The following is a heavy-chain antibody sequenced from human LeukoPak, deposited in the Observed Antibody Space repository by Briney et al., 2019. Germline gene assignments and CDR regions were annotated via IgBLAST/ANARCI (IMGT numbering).Heavy chain of an antibody. CDR3: AGAIAAGGSRGWFDP. D-gene: IGHD6-13*01. CDR2: IYYSGST. V-gene: IGHV4-59*08. CDR1: GGSISSYY. J-gene: IGHJ5*02. Sequence: PSETLPLTCTVSGGSISSYYWSWIRQPPGKGLEWIGYIYYSGSTNYNPSLKSRVTISVDTSKNQFSLKLTSVTAADTAVYYCAGAIAAGGSRGWFDPWGQGTLVTVSS.